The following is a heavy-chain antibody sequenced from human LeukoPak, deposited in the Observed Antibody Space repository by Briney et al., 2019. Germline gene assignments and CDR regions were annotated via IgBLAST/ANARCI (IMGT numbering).Heavy chain of an antibody. D-gene: IGHD3-22*01. Sequence: GSSVKVSYKASGGTFSSYAISWVRQAPGQGLEWMGRIIPIFGTANYAQKFQGRVTITTDESTSTAYMELSSLRSDDTAVYYCARGAEYYYDSSGDAEYFQRWGQGTLVTVSS. CDR2: IIPIFGTA. V-gene: IGHV1-69*05. J-gene: IGHJ1*01. CDR3: ARGAEYYYDSSGDAEYFQR. CDR1: GGTFSSYA.